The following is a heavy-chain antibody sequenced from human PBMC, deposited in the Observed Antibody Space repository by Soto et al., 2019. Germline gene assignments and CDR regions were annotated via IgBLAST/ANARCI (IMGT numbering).Heavy chain of an antibody. J-gene: IGHJ3*02. V-gene: IGHV4-59*01. CDR2: IYYSGST. Sequence: SETLSLTCTVSGGSISSYYWSWIRQPPGKGLEWIGYIYYSGSTNYNPSLKSRVTISVDTSKNQFSLKLSSVTAADTAVYYCARGSRYSGSYDAFDIWGQGTMVTVSS. CDR3: ARGSRYSGSYDAFDI. D-gene: IGHD1-26*01. CDR1: GGSISSYY.